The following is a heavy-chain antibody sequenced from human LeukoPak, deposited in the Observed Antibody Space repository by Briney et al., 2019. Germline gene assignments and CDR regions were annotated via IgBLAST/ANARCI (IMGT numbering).Heavy chain of an antibody. V-gene: IGHV1-18*01. J-gene: IGHJ3*02. D-gene: IGHD5-18*01. CDR2: ISGYNGNT. CDR3: AREHVDTSFDI. Sequence: ASVKVSCKASGYTFTSYGIIWVRQAPGQGLEWMGWISGYNGNTNYAQKLQGRVTMTTDTSTSTAYMELRSLRSDDTAVYYCAREHVDTSFDIWGQGTMVTVSS. CDR1: GYTFTSYG.